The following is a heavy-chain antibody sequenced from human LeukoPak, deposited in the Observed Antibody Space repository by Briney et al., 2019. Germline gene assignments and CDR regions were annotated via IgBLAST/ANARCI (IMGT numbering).Heavy chain of an antibody. V-gene: IGHV3-30*02. CDR2: IRYDGSKK. D-gene: IGHD3-3*01. Sequence: GGSLRLSCAASGFSFSRYDIHWVRQAPGKGLEWVAFIRYDGSKKNYADSVKGRFTISRDNFMSTVYLQMNSLRAEDTAVYYCAKDRQTITIFGVVNTPRANFDCWGQGTLVTVSS. J-gene: IGHJ4*02. CDR1: GFSFSRYD. CDR3: AKDRQTITIFGVVNTPRANFDC.